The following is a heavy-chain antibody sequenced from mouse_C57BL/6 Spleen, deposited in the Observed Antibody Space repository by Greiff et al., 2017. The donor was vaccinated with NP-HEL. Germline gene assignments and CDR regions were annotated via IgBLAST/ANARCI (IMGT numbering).Heavy chain of an antibody. CDR3: ARNYYDYDEGKWFAY. D-gene: IGHD2-4*01. Sequence: EVMLVESGGGLVKPGGSLKLSCAASGFTFSDYGMHWVRQAPEKGLEWVAYISSGSSTIYYADTVKGRFTISRDNAKNTLFLQMTSLRSEDTAMYYCARNYYDYDEGKWFAYWGQGTLVTVSA. CDR1: GFTFSDYG. J-gene: IGHJ3*01. CDR2: ISSGSSTI. V-gene: IGHV5-17*01.